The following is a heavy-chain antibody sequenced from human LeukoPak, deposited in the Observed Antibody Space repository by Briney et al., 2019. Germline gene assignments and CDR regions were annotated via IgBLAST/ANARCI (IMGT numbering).Heavy chain of an antibody. V-gene: IGHV1-46*01. CDR2: INPSGGST. D-gene: IGHD2-2*02. CDR3: ARLPVPAAILDNWFDP. J-gene: IGHJ5*02. CDR1: GYTFTSYY. Sequence: ASVKVSCKASGYTFTSYYMHWVRQAPGQGLEWMGIINPSGGSTSYAQKFQGRVTMTRDTSTSTVYMELSSLRSDDTAVYYCARLPVPAAILDNWFDPWGQGTLVTVSS.